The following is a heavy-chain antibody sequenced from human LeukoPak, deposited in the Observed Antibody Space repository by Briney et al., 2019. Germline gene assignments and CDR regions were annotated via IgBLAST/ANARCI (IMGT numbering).Heavy chain of an antibody. CDR3: ARGPYRGFDY. D-gene: IGHD1-14*01. CDR1: GGSFSGYY. V-gene: IGHV4-34*01. J-gene: IGHJ4*02. CDR2: INHSGST. Sequence: AETLPLTCAVYGGSFSGYYWSWIRQPPGKGLEWIGEINHSGSTNYNPSLKSRVPISVDTPKIQFSLKLSSVTPADAAVYYCARGPYRGFDYGGQGTLVSVSS.